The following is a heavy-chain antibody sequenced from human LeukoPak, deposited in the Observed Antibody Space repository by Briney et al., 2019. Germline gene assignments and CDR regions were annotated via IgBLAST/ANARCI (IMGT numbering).Heavy chain of an antibody. Sequence: SETLSLTCTVSGVSISSYYWSWIRQPPGKGLEWIGYIYYSGSTNYNPSLKSRVTISVDTSKNQFSLKLSSVTAADTAVYYCAGDPTATAVAGTEDYWGQGTLVTVSS. D-gene: IGHD6-19*01. V-gene: IGHV4-59*01. J-gene: IGHJ4*02. CDR1: GVSISSYY. CDR3: AGDPTATAVAGTEDY. CDR2: IYYSGST.